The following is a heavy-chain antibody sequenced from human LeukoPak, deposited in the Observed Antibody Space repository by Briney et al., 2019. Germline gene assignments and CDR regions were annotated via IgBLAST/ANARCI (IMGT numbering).Heavy chain of an antibody. CDR3: ALAAAAGVFGY. J-gene: IGHJ4*02. D-gene: IGHD6-13*01. Sequence: SETLSLTCTVSGGSISSYYWSWIRQPPGKGLEWIGYIYYSGSTNYNPSLKSRVTISVDTSKNQFSQKLSSVTAADTAVYYCALAAAAGVFGYWGQGTLVTVSS. CDR1: GGSISSYY. CDR2: IYYSGST. V-gene: IGHV4-59*08.